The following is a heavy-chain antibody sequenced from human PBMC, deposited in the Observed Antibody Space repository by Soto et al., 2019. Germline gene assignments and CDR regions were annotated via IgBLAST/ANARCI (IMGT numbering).Heavy chain of an antibody. J-gene: IGHJ6*02. D-gene: IGHD6-13*01. Sequence: QLQLQESGPGLVTPSETLSLTCTVSGGSISSSSYYWGWIRQPPGKGLEWIGSIYYSGSTYYNPSLKSRVTISVETSKNHFSLKLSSVTAADTAVYYCARWAAAGTKRGAYYYYGMDVWGQGTTVTVSS. CDR2: IYYSGST. CDR3: ARWAAAGTKRGAYYYYGMDV. CDR1: GGSISSSSYY. V-gene: IGHV4-39*02.